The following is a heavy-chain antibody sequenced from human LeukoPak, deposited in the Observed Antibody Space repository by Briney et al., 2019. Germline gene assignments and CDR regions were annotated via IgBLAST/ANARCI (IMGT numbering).Heavy chain of an antibody. Sequence: ASVKVSCKASGYTFTGYYIYWVRQAPGQGLEWMGWINPNSGGTKYAQKFQGRVTMTREMSIRTAYMELSRLRSDDTAVYYCARGQQLASNWGQGTLVTVSS. CDR3: ARGQQLASN. CDR1: GYTFTGYY. D-gene: IGHD6-13*01. CDR2: INPNSGGT. V-gene: IGHV1-2*02. J-gene: IGHJ4*02.